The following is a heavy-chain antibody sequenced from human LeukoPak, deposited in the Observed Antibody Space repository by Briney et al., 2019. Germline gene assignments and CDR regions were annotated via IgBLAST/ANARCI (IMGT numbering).Heavy chain of an antibody. CDR2: ISSSSSYI. V-gene: IGHV3-21*01. CDR3: ARDSSTSPNYFDY. Sequence: PGGSLRVSCAASGFTFSSYSMNWVRQAPGKGLEWVSSISSSSSYIYYADSVKGRFTISRDNAKNSLYLQMNSLRAEDTAVYYCARDSSTSPNYFDYWGQGTLVTVSS. D-gene: IGHD2-2*01. CDR1: GFTFSSYS. J-gene: IGHJ4*02.